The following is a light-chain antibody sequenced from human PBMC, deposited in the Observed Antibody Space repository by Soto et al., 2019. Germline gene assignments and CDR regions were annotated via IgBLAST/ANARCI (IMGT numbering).Light chain of an antibody. J-gene: IGKJ1*01. CDR2: GAS. CDR3: QQYNTWPPRT. CDR1: QSVSSN. Sequence: EIVMTQSPATLSVSPGERATLSSRASQSVSSNLAWYQQKPGQAPRLLIYGASTRATGIAARFSGSGSGTEFTLTISSLQSEDFAVYYCQQYNTWPPRTFGQGTKVEIK. V-gene: IGKV3-15*01.